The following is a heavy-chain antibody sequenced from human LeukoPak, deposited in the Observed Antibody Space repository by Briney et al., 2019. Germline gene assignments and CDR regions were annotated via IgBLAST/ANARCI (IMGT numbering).Heavy chain of an antibody. D-gene: IGHD6-19*01. Sequence: ASVKVSCKASGYTFTGYYMHWVRQAPGQGLERMGQINPNSGGTNYAQKFQGRVTMTRDTSISTAYMELSRLRSDDTAVYYCARDLGAVAGYDYWGQGTLVTVSS. J-gene: IGHJ4*02. CDR3: ARDLGAVAGYDY. V-gene: IGHV1-2*06. CDR1: GYTFTGYY. CDR2: INPNSGGT.